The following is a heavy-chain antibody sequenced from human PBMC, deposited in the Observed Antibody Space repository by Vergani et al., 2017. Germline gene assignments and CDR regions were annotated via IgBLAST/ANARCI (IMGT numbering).Heavy chain of an antibody. V-gene: IGHV4-39*01. J-gene: IGHJ4*02. CDR2: IYHSGGA. CDR3: ARTESFILRYFHWAL. D-gene: IGHD3-9*01. Sequence: QLHLQESGPGLVKPSETLSLSCTVSGGSIISSSYYWGWIRQPPGKGLEWIGNIYHSGGAYYNPSLKGRVTISVDTSKNQFSLEVTSVTAADTAIYFCARTESFILRYFHWALWGQGTLVTVSS. CDR1: GGSIISSSYY.